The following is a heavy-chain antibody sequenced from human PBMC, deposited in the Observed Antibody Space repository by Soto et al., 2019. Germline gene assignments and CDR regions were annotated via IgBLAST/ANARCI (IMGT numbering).Heavy chain of an antibody. Sequence: GGSLRLSCAASGFTFSNAWMNWVRQAPGKGLEWVGRIKSKAGGGTTDYAAPVRGRFTISRDDSKNTLYLQMNSLKTEDTAVYYCTRDHYDSSGYYLFSDYWGQGTLVTVSS. CDR2: IKSKAGGGTT. D-gene: IGHD3-22*01. CDR1: GFTFSNAW. J-gene: IGHJ4*02. CDR3: TRDHYDSSGYYLFSDY. V-gene: IGHV3-15*07.